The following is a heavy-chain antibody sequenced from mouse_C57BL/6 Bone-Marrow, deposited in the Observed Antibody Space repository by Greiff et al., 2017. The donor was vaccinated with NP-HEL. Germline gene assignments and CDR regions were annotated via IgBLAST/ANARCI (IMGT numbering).Heavy chain of an antibody. J-gene: IGHJ3*01. D-gene: IGHD1-1*01. CDR3: ARGPITTVVGEAWFAY. Sequence: VKLQQPGAELVRPGSSVKLSCKASGYTFTSYWMDWVKQRPGQGLEWIGNIYPSDSETHYNQKFKDKATLTVDKSSSTAYMQVSSLTSEDSAVYYCARGPITTVVGEAWFAYWGQGTLVTVSA. V-gene: IGHV1-61*01. CDR2: IYPSDSET. CDR1: GYTFTSYW.